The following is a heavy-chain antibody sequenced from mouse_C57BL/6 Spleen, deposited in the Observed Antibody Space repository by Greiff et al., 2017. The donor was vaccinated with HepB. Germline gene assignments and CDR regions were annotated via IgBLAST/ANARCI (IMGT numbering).Heavy chain of an antibody. Sequence: EVQLVESGGGLVQPKGSLKLSCAASGFSFNTYAMNWVRQAPGKGLEWVARIRSKSNNYATYYADSVKDRFTISRDDSESMLYLQMNNLKTEDTAMYYCVNDGYTWFAYWGQGTLVTVSA. CDR1: GFSFNTYA. J-gene: IGHJ3*01. CDR3: VNDGYTWFAY. CDR2: IRSKSNNYAT. D-gene: IGHD2-3*01. V-gene: IGHV10-1*01.